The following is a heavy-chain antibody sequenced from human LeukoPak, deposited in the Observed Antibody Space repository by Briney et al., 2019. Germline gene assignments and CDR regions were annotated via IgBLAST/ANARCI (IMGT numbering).Heavy chain of an antibody. CDR1: GFTFSSYA. CDR2: ISSSGRTI. CDR3: ARLFDSSMDY. Sequence: GGSLRLSCAASGFTFSSYAMHWVRQAPGKGLEGVSYISSSGRTIYYADSVKGRFTISRDNAENSLYLQMNSLRDEDTAVYFCARLFDSSMDYWGQGTLVTVSS. J-gene: IGHJ4*02. D-gene: IGHD3-3*01. V-gene: IGHV3-48*02.